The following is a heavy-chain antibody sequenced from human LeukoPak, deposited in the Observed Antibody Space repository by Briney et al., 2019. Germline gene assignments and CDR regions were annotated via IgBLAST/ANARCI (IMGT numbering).Heavy chain of an antibody. V-gene: IGHV3-21*01. CDR2: ISSSSSYI. CDR1: GFTFSSYS. CDR3: ARGLTFGGVIVIL. J-gene: IGHJ4*02. Sequence: GGSLRLSCAASGFTFSSYSMNWVRQAPGKGLEWVSSISSSSSYIYYADSVKGRFTISRDNAKNSLYLQMNSLRAEDTAVYYCARGLTFGGVIVILCGQGTLVTVSS. D-gene: IGHD3-16*02.